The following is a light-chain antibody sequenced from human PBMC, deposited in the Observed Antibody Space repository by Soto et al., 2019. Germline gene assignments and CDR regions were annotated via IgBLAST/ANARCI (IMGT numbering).Light chain of an antibody. CDR1: QSINNR. J-gene: IGKJ1*01. Sequence: DIQMTQSPSTLSASVGDRVTITCRASQSINNRLVWYQHKPGIAPILLIYKASSLQSGVPARFSGSGSGTEFNFNISRLQHADFATYYCQRYNTYPWTFGHGTKVEI. CDR2: KAS. CDR3: QRYNTYPWT. V-gene: IGKV1-5*03.